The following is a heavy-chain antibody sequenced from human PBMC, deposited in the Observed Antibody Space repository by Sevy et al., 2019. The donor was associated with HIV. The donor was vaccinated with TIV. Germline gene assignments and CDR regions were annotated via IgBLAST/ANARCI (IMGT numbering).Heavy chain of an antibody. CDR1: GFTFSSYA. Sequence: GGSLRLSCAASGFTFSSYAMHWVRQAPGKGLEWVADISYDGSNKYYADSVKGRFTISRDNSKNTLYLQMNSLRAEDTAVYYCARGEDLTMIVRAPVYYYGMDVWGQGTTVTVSS. CDR3: ARGEDLTMIVRAPVYYYGMDV. J-gene: IGHJ6*02. D-gene: IGHD3-22*01. V-gene: IGHV3-30-3*01. CDR2: ISYDGSNK.